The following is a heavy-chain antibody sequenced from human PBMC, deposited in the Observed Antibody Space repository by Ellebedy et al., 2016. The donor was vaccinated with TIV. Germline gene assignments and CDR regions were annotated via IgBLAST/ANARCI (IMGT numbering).Heavy chain of an antibody. CDR3: VRAHCGGDCYLNRAAFDI. V-gene: IGHV3-33*01. CDR2: IWYDGSKK. Sequence: PGGSLRLSCTASGVSFSDYGMHWVRQAPGKGLEWLSLIWYDGSKKYFADSVRGRFTISRDNSKSTLYLQMNTLRVDDTALYHCVRAHCGGDCYLNRAAFDIWGQGTVVTVSS. D-gene: IGHD2-21*02. CDR1: GVSFSDYG. J-gene: IGHJ3*02.